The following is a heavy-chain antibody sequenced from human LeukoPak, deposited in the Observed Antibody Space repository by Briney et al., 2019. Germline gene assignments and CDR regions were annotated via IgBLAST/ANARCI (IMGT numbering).Heavy chain of an antibody. D-gene: IGHD6-19*01. CDR2: IRYDGSNK. CDR3: AKDHGSSGWYLDYIDY. V-gene: IGHV3-30*02. Sequence: GGSLRLSCAASGFTFSSYGMHWVRQAPGKGLEWVAFIRYDGSNKYYADSVKGRFTISRDNSKNTLYLQMNSLRAEDTAVYYCAKDHGSSGWYLDYIDYWGQGTLVTVSS. J-gene: IGHJ4*02. CDR1: GFTFSSYG.